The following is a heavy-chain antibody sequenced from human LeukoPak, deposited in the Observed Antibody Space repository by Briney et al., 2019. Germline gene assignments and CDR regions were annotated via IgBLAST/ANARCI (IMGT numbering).Heavy chain of an antibody. V-gene: IGHV4-30-2*01. J-gene: IGHJ4*02. Sequence: SETLSLTCTVSGGSISSGGYYWSWIRQPPGKGLEWIGYIYHSGSTYYNPSLKSRVTISVDRSKNQFSLKLSSVTAADTAVYYCAREHFLYSLDFWGQGTLVTVSS. D-gene: IGHD3-3*02. CDR1: GGSISSGGYY. CDR2: IYHSGST. CDR3: AREHFLYSLDF.